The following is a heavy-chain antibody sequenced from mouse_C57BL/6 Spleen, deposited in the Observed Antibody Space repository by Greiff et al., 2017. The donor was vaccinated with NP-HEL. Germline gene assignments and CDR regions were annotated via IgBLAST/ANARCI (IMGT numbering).Heavy chain of an antibody. D-gene: IGHD2-3*01. J-gene: IGHJ3*01. V-gene: IGHV1-54*01. Sequence: VQVVESGAELVRPGTSVKVSCKASGYAFTNYLIEWVKQRPGQGLEWIGVINPGSGGTNYNEKFKGKATLTADKSSSTAYMQLSSLTSEDSAVYFCASYDDYSWFAYWGQGTLVTVSA. CDR2: INPGSGGT. CDR3: ASYDDYSWFAY. CDR1: GYAFTNYL.